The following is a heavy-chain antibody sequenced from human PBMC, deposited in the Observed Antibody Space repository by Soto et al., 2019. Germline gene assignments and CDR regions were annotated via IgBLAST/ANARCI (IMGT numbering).Heavy chain of an antibody. V-gene: IGHV4-39*01. CDR1: GGSISSSSYY. D-gene: IGHD3-16*01. CDR3: ATLTAGGYYYYGMDV. Sequence: SETLSLTCTVSGGSISSSSYYWGWIRQPPGKGLEWIGSIYYSGSTYYNPSLKSRVTISVDTSKNQFSLKLSSVTAADTAVYYCATLTAGGYYYYGMDVWGQGTTVTVSS. CDR2: IYYSGST. J-gene: IGHJ6*02.